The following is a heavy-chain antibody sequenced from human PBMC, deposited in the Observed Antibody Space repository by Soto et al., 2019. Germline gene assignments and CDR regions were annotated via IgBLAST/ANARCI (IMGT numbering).Heavy chain of an antibody. V-gene: IGHV3-23*01. Sequence: GGSLRLSCAASGFTFSSYAMSWVRQAPGKGLEWVSLITDNGRSTYYADSVKGRFTISRDNTKNTLFLQMNSLRGEDTAVYYCAKERATTTAFDYWGQGALVTVSS. D-gene: IGHD4-17*01. CDR3: AKERATTTAFDY. CDR2: ITDNGRST. CDR1: GFTFSSYA. J-gene: IGHJ4*02.